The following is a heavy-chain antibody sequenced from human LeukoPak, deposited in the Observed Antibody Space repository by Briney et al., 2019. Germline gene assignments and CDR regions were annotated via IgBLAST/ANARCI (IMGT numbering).Heavy chain of an antibody. CDR2: IYYSGST. CDR1: GGSISSYY. D-gene: IGHD6-6*01. Sequence: PSETLSLTRTVSGGSISSYYWSWIRQPPGKGLEWIGYIYYSGSTNYNPSLKSRVTISVDTSKNQFSLKLSSVTAADTAVYYCARAPFVRAPGAFDIWGQGTMVTVSS. CDR3: ARAPFVRAPGAFDI. V-gene: IGHV4-59*01. J-gene: IGHJ3*02.